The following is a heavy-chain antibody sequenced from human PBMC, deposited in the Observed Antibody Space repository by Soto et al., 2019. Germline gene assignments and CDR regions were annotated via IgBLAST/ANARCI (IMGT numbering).Heavy chain of an antibody. CDR2: ISYDGSNK. D-gene: IGHD3-3*02. CDR3: AREALTHKGPFDY. CDR1: GFTFSSYA. V-gene: IGHV3-30-3*01. J-gene: IGHJ4*02. Sequence: GGSLRLSCAASGFTFSSYAMHWVRQAPGKGLEWVAVISYDGSNKYYADSVKGRFTISRDNSKNTLYLQMNSLRAEDTAVYYCAREALTHKGPFDYWGQGTLVTVSS.